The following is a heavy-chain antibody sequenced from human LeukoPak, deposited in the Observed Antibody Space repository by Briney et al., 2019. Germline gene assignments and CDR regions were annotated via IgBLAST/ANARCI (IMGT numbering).Heavy chain of an antibody. V-gene: IGHV3-21*01. CDR2: ISSGSSAI. J-gene: IGHJ4*02. CDR3: ARGGPAAGRFDY. Sequence: GGSLRLSCEASGFTFTTYSMTWVRQAPGKGLEWVSIISSGSSAIFSADALKGRFTISRDDAKNSLYLQMNSLRAEDTAVYYCARGGPAAGRFDYWGQGTLVTVSS. CDR1: GFTFTTYS. D-gene: IGHD6-13*01.